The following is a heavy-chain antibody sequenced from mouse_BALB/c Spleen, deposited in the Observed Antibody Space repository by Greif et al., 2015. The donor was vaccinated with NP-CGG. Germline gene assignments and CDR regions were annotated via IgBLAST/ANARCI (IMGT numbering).Heavy chain of an antibody. CDR1: GYSITSDYA. Sequence: EVKLVESGPGLVKPSQSLSLTCTVTGYSITSDYAWNWIRQFPGNKLEWMGYISYSGSTSYNPSLKSRISITRDTSKNQFFLQLNSVSTEDTATYYCARGEYGNLFAYWGQGTLVTVSA. CDR2: ISYSGST. V-gene: IGHV3-2*02. D-gene: IGHD2-10*02. J-gene: IGHJ3*01. CDR3: ARGEYGNLFAY.